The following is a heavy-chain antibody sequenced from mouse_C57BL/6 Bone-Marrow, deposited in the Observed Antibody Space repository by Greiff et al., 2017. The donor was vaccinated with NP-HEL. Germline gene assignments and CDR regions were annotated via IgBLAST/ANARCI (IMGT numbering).Heavy chain of an antibody. CDR3: ARWGSPFDY. J-gene: IGHJ2*01. CDR1: GYTFTDYY. CDR2: INPYNGGT. Sequence: EVQLQQSGPVLVKPGASVKMSCKASGYTFTDYYMNWVKQSHGKSLEWIGVINPYNGGTSYNQKFKGKATLTVDKSSSTAYMELNSLTSEDSAVYYCARWGSPFDYWGQGTTLTVSS. V-gene: IGHV1-19*01. D-gene: IGHD1-1*02.